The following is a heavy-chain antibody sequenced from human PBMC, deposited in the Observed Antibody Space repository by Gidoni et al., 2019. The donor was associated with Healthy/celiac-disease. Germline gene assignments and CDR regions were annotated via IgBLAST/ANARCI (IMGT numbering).Heavy chain of an antibody. Sequence: EVQLVASGGGLVQPGRSLRLSCAASGFTFDDYAMHWVRQAPGKGLEWVSGISWNSGSIGYADSVKGRFTISRDNAKNSLYLQMNSLRAEDTALYYCAKNLPYGDYAFGAFDIWGQGTMVTVSS. CDR1: GFTFDDYA. CDR3: AKNLPYGDYAFGAFDI. J-gene: IGHJ3*02. D-gene: IGHD4-17*01. CDR2: ISWNSGSI. V-gene: IGHV3-9*01.